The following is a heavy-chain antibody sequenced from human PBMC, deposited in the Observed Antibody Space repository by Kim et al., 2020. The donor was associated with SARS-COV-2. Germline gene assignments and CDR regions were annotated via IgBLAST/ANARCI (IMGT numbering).Heavy chain of an antibody. D-gene: IGHD3-22*01. CDR3: ATAPPYYYDSSGYYSGWFDT. CDR1: GYTLTELS. V-gene: IGHV1-24*01. CDR2: FDPEDGET. J-gene: IGHJ5*02. Sequence: ASVKVSCKVSGYTLTELSMHWVRQAPGKGLEWMGGFDPEDGETIYAQKFQGRVTMTEDTSTDTAYMELSSLRSEDTAVYYCATAPPYYYDSSGYYSGWFDTWGQGTLVTVSS.